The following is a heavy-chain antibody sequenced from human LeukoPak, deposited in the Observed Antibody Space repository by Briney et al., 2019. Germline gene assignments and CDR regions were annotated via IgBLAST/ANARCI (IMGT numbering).Heavy chain of an antibody. D-gene: IGHD2-2*01. V-gene: IGHV1-2*02. J-gene: IGHJ6*03. Sequence: ASVKVSCKASGYTFTGYYMHWVRQAPGQGLEWMGWINPNSGGTNYAQKFQGRVTMTRDTSISTAYMELSRLRSDDTAVYYCARARRECSSTSCYAYYYYYYMDVWGKGTTVTISS. CDR3: ARARRECSSTSCYAYYYYYYMDV. CDR1: GYTFTGYY. CDR2: INPNSGGT.